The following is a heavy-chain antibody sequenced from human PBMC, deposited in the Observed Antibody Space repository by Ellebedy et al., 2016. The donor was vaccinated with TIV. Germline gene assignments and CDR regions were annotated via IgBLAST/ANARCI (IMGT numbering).Heavy chain of an antibody. J-gene: IGHJ4*02. D-gene: IGHD5-18*01. CDR3: VTRVRTAMGFDY. Sequence: PGGFLRLSCEASGFTFTNAWMSWVRQAPGKGLEWVGRIKINPEGGTADYAAPVKGRFTISRDDSKNTLYLQMNSLKTEDTAVYYCVTRVRTAMGFDYWGQGTLVTVST. CDR2: IKINPEGGTA. CDR1: GFTFTNAW. V-gene: IGHV3-15*01.